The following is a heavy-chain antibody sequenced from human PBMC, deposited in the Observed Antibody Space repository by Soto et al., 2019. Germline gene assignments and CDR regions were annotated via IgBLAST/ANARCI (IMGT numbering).Heavy chain of an antibody. D-gene: IGHD1-26*01. CDR2: INTEGRST. V-gene: IGHV3-74*01. Sequence: EVQLVESGGGLVQPGGSLRLSCAASGFTFSGYWMQWVRQAPGKGLVWVSQINTEGRSTFYADSVKGRFTISRDNAKNMLYLQVDSLGAEYRAVYYCGTGGSGCELPSWGQGTLVTVSS. J-gene: IGHJ4*02. CDR3: GTGGSGCELPS. CDR1: GFTFSGYW.